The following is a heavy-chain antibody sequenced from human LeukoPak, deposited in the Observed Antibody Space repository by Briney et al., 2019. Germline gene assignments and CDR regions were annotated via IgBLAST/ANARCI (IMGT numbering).Heavy chain of an antibody. CDR2: IYYNGNT. CDR1: GGSFSGYY. V-gene: IGHV4-59*01. Sequence: SETLSLTCAVYGGSFSGYYWSWIRQPPGKGLEWIGYIYYNGNTNYSPSLKSRVTMSVDTSKNLFSLKVSSVTAADTAVYYCTRGRSNYYGMDVWGQGTTVTVSS. CDR3: TRGRSNYYGMDV. D-gene: IGHD1-26*01. J-gene: IGHJ6*02.